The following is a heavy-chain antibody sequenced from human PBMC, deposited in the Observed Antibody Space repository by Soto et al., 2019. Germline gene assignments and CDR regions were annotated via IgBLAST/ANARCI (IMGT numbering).Heavy chain of an antibody. CDR2: ISAYNGNT. V-gene: IGHV1-18*01. J-gene: IGHJ6*02. Sequence: ASVKVSCKASGYTFTSYGISWVRQAPGQGLEWMGWISAYNGNTNYAQKLQGRVTMTTDTSTSTAYMELRSLRSDDTAVYYCARDDYGSGSYYNVWYYYYGMDVWGQGTTVTVS. CDR1: GYTFTSYG. D-gene: IGHD3-10*01. CDR3: ARDDYGSGSYYNVWYYYYGMDV.